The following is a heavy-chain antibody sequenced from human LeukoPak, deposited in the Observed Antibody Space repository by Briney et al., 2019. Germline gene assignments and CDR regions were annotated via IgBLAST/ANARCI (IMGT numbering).Heavy chain of an antibody. D-gene: IGHD3-3*01. CDR1: GGTFSSYA. CDR2: IIPIFGTA. Sequence: ASVKVSCKASGGTFSSYAISWVRQAPGQGLEWMGRIIPIFGTANYAQKFQGRVTITTDESTSTAYMELSSLRSEDTAVYYCARDPILWGGYYHGNYFNYWGQGTLVTVSS. J-gene: IGHJ4*02. CDR3: ARDPILWGGYYHGNYFNY. V-gene: IGHV1-69*05.